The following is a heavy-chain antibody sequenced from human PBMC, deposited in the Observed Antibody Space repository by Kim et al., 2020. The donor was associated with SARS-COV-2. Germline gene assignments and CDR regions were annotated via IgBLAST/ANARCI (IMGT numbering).Heavy chain of an antibody. D-gene: IGHD1-1*01. CDR2: INHSGST. Sequence: SETLSLTCAVYGGSFSGYYWSWIRQPPGKGLEWIGEINHSGSTNYNPSLKSRVTISVDTSKNQFSLKLSSVTAADTAVYYCARGRHRAFDIWGQGTMVTV. CDR1: GGSFSGYY. V-gene: IGHV4-34*01. J-gene: IGHJ3*02. CDR3: ARGRHRAFDI.